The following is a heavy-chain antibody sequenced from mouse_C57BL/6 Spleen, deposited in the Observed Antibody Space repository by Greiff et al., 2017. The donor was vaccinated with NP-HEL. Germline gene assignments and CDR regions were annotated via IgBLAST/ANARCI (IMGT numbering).Heavy chain of an antibody. Sequence: EVQLQQSGAELVKPGASVKLSCTASGFNIKDYYMHWVKQRTEQGLEWIGRIDPEDGETKYAPKFQGKATITADTSSNTAYLQLSSLTSEDTAVYYCVSPYYYGSSYRYYFDYWGQGTTLTVSS. CDR1: GFNIKDYY. CDR3: VSPYYYGSSYRYYFDY. J-gene: IGHJ2*01. CDR2: IDPEDGET. V-gene: IGHV14-2*01. D-gene: IGHD1-1*01.